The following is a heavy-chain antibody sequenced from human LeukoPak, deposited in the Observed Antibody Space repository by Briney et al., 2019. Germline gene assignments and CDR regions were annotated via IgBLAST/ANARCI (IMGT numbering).Heavy chain of an antibody. Sequence: ASVKVSCKVSGYTLTELSMHWVRQAPGTGLGWVGVFHLDAGETMYAQKFQGRVSMTEDTSTDTAYMELSSLRPEDTAVYYCATARIAAAGPQVSPYYYYYGMDVWGQGTTVTVSS. D-gene: IGHD6-13*01. V-gene: IGHV1-24*01. CDR2: FHLDAGET. J-gene: IGHJ6*02. CDR3: ATARIAAAGPQVSPYYYYYGMDV. CDR1: GYTLTELS.